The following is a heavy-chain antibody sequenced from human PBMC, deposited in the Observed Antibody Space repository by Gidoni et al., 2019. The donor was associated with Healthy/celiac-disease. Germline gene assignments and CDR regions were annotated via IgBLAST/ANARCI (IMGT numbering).Heavy chain of an antibody. CDR1: GFTFSSYA. Sequence: QVQLVESGGGVVQPGRSLRLSCAASGFTFSSYAMHWVRQAPGKGLEWVAVISYDGSNKYYADSVKGRLTISRDNSKNTLYLQMNSLRAEDTAVYYCARVGGSYSVYYFDYWGQGTLVTVSS. CDR3: ARVGGSYSVYYFDY. CDR2: ISYDGSNK. V-gene: IGHV3-30-3*01. J-gene: IGHJ4*02. D-gene: IGHD1-26*01.